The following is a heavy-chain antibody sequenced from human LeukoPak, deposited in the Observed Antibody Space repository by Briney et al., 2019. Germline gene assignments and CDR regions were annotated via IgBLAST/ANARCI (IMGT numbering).Heavy chain of an antibody. CDR3: AIYCTNGVCYTG. CDR1: GFTFSSYS. J-gene: IGHJ4*02. V-gene: IGHV3-21*01. CDR2: ISSSSSYI. D-gene: IGHD2-8*01. Sequence: PGGSLRLSCAASGFTFSSYSMNWVRQAPGKGLEWVSSISSSSSYIYYADSVKGRFTISRDNAKNSLYPQMNSLRAEDTAVYYCAIYCTNGVCYTGWGQGTLVTVSS.